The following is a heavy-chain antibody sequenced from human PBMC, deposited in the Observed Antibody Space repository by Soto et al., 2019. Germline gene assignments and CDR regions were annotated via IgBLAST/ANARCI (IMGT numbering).Heavy chain of an antibody. CDR2: IYYSGST. D-gene: IGHD5-18*01. CDR3: ASAGGIQLWPRLFDY. CDR1: GCSFSSGGYY. V-gene: IGHV4-31*03. Sequence: PSETLSLTCTVSGCSFSSGGYYWSWMRQHPGKGLEWIGYIYYSGSTYYNPSLKSRVTISVDTSKNQLSLKLSSVTAADTAVYYCASAGGIQLWPRLFDYWGQGTLVTVSS. J-gene: IGHJ4*02.